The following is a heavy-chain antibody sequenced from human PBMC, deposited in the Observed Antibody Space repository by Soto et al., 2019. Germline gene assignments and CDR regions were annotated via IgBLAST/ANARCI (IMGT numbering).Heavy chain of an antibody. J-gene: IGHJ3*02. CDR2: IIPMLTVT. D-gene: IGHD2-2*01. CDR3: SIGSWSAETFDI. Sequence: QVHLVQSGAEVKTPGSSVKVSCKAAGGTFNTYTLIWVRQAPGHGLEWMGRIIPMLTVTNSAQKFQGRVTLTADKSTGTAFMKLTSLRSDDTAIYYCSIGSWSAETFDIWGQGTMVTVSS. CDR1: GGTFNTYT. V-gene: IGHV1-69*02.